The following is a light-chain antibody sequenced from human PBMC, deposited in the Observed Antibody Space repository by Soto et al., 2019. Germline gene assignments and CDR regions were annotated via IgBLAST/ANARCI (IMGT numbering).Light chain of an antibody. V-gene: IGLV2-14*01. CDR2: GVS. CDR3: SSYTSSSTPYV. J-gene: IGLJ1*01. CDR1: SSDVGGYDY. Sequence: QSALTQPASVSGSPGQSISISCTGTSSDVGGYDYVSWYQQHPGRAPKLMIFGVSNRPSGVSNRFSGSKSGNTASLTISGLQPEDEADYYCSSYTSSSTPYVFGTGTKVTVL.